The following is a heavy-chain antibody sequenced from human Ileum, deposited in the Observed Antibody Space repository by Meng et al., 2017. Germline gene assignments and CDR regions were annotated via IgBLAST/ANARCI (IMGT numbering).Heavy chain of an antibody. CDR1: GDSISSGDHY. D-gene: IGHD3-22*01. Sequence: QVHLQESGPGLVKPSQTLSLTCTVSGDSISSGDHYWTWSRQHPGKGLEWIGYFYFSGSTYYNPSLKSRVSISVDTSKNQFSLRMSSVTAADTAVYYCARYYYDSSGVTWFDPWGQGTLVTVFS. V-gene: IGHV4-31*03. CDR2: FYFSGST. J-gene: IGHJ5*02. CDR3: ARYYYDSSGVTWFDP.